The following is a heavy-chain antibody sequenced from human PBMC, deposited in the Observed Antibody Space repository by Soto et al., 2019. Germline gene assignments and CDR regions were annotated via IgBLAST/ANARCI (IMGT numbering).Heavy chain of an antibody. CDR2: FDPSGVAT. V-gene: IGHV1-46*04. J-gene: IGHJ3*02. Sequence: QVQLVQSGAEVKKPGASVKVSCKASGYTFTSYFIHWVRQAPGQGLEWMGVFDPSGVATNYAQKLQGRLTMTRDTSTSTVYMDLTSLGSDDTALYYCARVSRGAFDIWGQGTLVTVSS. CDR3: ARVSRGAFDI. CDR1: GYTFTSYF.